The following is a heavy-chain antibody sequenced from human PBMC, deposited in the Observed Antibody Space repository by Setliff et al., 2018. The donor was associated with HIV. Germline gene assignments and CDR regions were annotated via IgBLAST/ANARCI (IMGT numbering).Heavy chain of an antibody. Sequence: SETLSLTCTVSGGSIISYYWSWIRQPPGKGLEWIGYIYYSGSTTYNPSLKSRVTISVDTSKNQFSLKLSSVTAADTAVYYCARDRLDGYNSGFDYWGQETLVTVSS. CDR2: IYYSGST. V-gene: IGHV4-59*01. CDR3: ARDRLDGYNSGFDY. D-gene: IGHD5-12*01. CDR1: GGSIISYY. J-gene: IGHJ4*02.